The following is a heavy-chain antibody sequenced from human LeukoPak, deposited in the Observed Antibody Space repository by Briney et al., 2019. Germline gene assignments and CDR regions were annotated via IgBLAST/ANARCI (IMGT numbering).Heavy chain of an antibody. D-gene: IGHD2-21*02. V-gene: IGHV1-18*01. CDR2: ISGYNGNI. CDR1: GYIFTSYG. CDR3: ARAYMTATRHFDS. Sequence: ASVRVSCKASGYIFTSYGINWVRQAPGQGLEWIGWISGYNGNIKYAQKFQGRVTMTTDTSTRTAYMELRSLTSDDTAVYYCARAYMTATRHFDSWGQGTLVTVSS. J-gene: IGHJ4*02.